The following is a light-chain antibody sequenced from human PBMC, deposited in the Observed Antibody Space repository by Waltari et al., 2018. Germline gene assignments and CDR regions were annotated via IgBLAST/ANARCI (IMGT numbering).Light chain of an antibody. J-gene: IGLJ2*01. V-gene: IGLV2-11*01. CDR2: DVS. CDR1: SSDVGGYKY. Sequence: QSALTQPRSVSGSPGQSVTISCTGTSSDVGGYKYVSWHQQHPGKPPTLIIFDVSERPSGVPDRFSGSKSGNTASLPISGLQAEDEADYYCCAYAGVYTMAVGGGTKLTVL. CDR3: CAYAGVYTMA.